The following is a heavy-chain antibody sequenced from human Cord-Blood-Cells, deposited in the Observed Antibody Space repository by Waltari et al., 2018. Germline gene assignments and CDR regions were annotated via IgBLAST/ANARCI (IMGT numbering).Heavy chain of an antibody. J-gene: IGHJ3*02. V-gene: IGHV1-69*01. CDR2: IIPICGTA. Sequence: QVQLVQSGAEVKKPGSSVQVSCKASGGTFSSYAISWVRPVPGQGLEWMGGIIPICGTANDAQKFQGRVTITADESTSTAYMELSSLRSEDTAVYYCARVWGIAARPPNDAFDIWGQGTMVTVSS. CDR1: GGTFSSYA. CDR3: ARVWGIAARPPNDAFDI. D-gene: IGHD6-6*01.